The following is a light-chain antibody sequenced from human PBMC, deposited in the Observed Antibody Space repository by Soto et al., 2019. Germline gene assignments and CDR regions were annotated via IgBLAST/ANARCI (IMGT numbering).Light chain of an antibody. V-gene: IGKV1-39*01. J-gene: IGKJ2*02. CDR3: QQSDSTPRT. CDR2: AAS. CDR1: QSISSY. Sequence: DIQMTQSPSSLSASVGDRVTITCRASQSISSYLNWYQQKPGKAPKLLIYAASSLLSGVPSRFSGSGSGTDFTLTISRLQPEDFATYSCQQSDSTPRTFGQGTKLELK.